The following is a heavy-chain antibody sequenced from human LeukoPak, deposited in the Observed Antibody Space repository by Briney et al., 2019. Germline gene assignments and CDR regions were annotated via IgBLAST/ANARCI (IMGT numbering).Heavy chain of an antibody. D-gene: IGHD1-26*01. Sequence: PSETLSLTCTVSGGSITSYYWSWIRQPPGKGLEWIGYIYYSGSTNYNPSLKSRVTISVDTSKNQFSLKLSSVTAADTAVYYCGRGSMADIVGATTVDYWGQGTLVTVSS. J-gene: IGHJ4*02. CDR3: GRGSMADIVGATTVDY. CDR2: IYYSGST. CDR1: GGSITSYY. V-gene: IGHV4-59*01.